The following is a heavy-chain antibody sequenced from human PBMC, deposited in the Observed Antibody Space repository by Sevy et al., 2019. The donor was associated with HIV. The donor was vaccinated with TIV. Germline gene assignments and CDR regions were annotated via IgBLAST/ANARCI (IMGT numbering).Heavy chain of an antibody. CDR3: ARASSPYCGGDCLYAFNI. D-gene: IGHD2-21*02. Sequence: GGSLRLSCAASGFTFSSFSMNWVRQAPGKTLEWISYISSSGSSIYYADSVKGRFSISRDNAKRSLYLQMNSLRDEDTAVYCCARASSPYCGGDCLYAFNIWGQWTMVTVSS. V-gene: IGHV3-48*02. CDR1: GFTFSSFS. CDR2: ISSSGSSI. J-gene: IGHJ3*02.